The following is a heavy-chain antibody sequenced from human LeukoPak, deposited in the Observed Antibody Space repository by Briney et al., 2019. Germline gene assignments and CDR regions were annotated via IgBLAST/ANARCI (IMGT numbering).Heavy chain of an antibody. CDR3: AAGATIFGVVTAFDY. CDR1: GFTFTSSA. Sequence: ASVKVSCKASGFTFTSSAVQWVRQARGQRLEWIGWIVVGSGNTNYAQKFQERVTITRDMSTSTAYMELSSLRSEDTAVYYCAAGATIFGVVTAFDYWGQGTLVTVSS. D-gene: IGHD3-3*01. J-gene: IGHJ4*02. CDR2: IVVGSGNT. V-gene: IGHV1-58*01.